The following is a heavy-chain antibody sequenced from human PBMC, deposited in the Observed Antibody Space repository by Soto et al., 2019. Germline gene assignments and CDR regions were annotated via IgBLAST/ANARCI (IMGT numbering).Heavy chain of an antibody. V-gene: IGHV3-48*02. Sequence: GSLRLSCAASGFTFSSYSMNWVRQAPGKGLEWVSYISSSSTIYYADSVKGRFTISRDNAKNSLYLQMNSLRDEDTAVYYCARGADYDSSGIRLNWFDPWGQGTLVTVSS. CDR3: ARGADYDSSGIRLNWFDP. J-gene: IGHJ5*02. CDR2: ISSSSTI. D-gene: IGHD3-22*01. CDR1: GFTFSSYS.